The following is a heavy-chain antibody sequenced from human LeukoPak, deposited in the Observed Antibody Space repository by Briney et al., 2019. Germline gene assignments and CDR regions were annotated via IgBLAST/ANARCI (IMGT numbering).Heavy chain of an antibody. CDR3: AREAPGWYSSSWFDY. Sequence: GGSLRLYCAASGFTFSSYWMSWVRQAPGKGLEWVANIKQDGSEKYYVDSVKGRFTISRDNAKNSLYLQMDSLRAEDTAVYYCAREAPGWYSSSWFDYWGQGTLVTVSS. CDR1: GFTFSSYW. CDR2: IKQDGSEK. V-gene: IGHV3-7*03. J-gene: IGHJ4*02. D-gene: IGHD6-13*01.